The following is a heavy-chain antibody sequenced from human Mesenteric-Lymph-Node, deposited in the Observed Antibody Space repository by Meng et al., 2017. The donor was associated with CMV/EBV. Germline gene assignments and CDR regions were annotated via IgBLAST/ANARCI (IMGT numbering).Heavy chain of an antibody. V-gene: IGHV1-69*06. J-gene: IGHJ4*02. D-gene: IGHD3-10*01. CDR3: ARDKSQDSYGSGSYYNFDY. CDR2: INPMFGPA. CDR1: VRCHA. Sequence: VRCHAITWVRQAPGQGLEWMGGINPMFGPARYAQKFQDRVTITADRSTSTAYMELSSLRSEDTAVYYCARDKSQDSYGSGSYYNFDYWGQGTLVTVSS.